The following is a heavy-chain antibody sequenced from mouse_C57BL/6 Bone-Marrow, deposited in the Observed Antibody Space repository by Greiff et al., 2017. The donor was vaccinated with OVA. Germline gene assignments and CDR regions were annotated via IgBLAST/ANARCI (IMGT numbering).Heavy chain of an antibody. V-gene: IGHV1-85*01. CDR1: GYTFTSYD. D-gene: IGHD1-1*01. Sequence: QVQLQQSGPELVKPGASVKLSCKASGYTFTSYDINWVKQRPGQGLEWIGWIYPRDGSTKYNEKFKGKATLTVDTSSSTAYMELHSLTSEDSAVYFCARITTVVHWYFDVWGTGTTVTVSS. CDR2: IYPRDGST. CDR3: ARITTVVHWYFDV. J-gene: IGHJ1*03.